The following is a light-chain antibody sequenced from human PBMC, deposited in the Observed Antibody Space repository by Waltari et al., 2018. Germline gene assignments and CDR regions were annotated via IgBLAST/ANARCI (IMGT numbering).Light chain of an antibody. J-gene: IGKJ1*01. V-gene: IGKV3-15*01. CDR2: GAS. Sequence: ILMTPSPATLSVSPGERATLSCRASQSVSSNLACYQQKPGQAPRLLIYGASTRATGIPARFSGSGSWTKFTRTIISLLSEDFAVYYCQQYNNWPLWAFGQGTKVEIK. CDR3: QQYNNWPLWA. CDR1: QSVSSN.